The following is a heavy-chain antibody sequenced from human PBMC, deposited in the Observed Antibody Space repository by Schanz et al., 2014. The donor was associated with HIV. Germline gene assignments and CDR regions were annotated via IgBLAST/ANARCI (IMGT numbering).Heavy chain of an antibody. CDR3: ARGLGAPYYDFRSGYYKGVIYYGMDV. V-gene: IGHV3-30*03. Sequence: QVQLVESGGGVVQPGRSLRLSCAASGFTFSSYGMYWVRQAPGKGLEWVAVISHDGSKKYYADSVKGRFTISRDNAKNTLYLQMNSLRAEDTAVYYCARGLGAPYYDFRSGYYKGVIYYGMDVWGQGTTVTVSS. D-gene: IGHD3-3*01. J-gene: IGHJ6*02. CDR2: ISHDGSKK. CDR1: GFTFSSYG.